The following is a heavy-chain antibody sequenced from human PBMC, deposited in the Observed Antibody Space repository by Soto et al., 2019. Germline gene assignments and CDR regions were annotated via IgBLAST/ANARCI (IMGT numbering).Heavy chain of an antibody. V-gene: IGHV3-30*18. CDR2: ISYDGSNK. CDR1: GFTFSSYG. CDR3: AKSGTRGSSGWYDY. J-gene: IGHJ4*02. Sequence: QVQLVESGGGVVQPGRSLRLSCAASGFTFSSYGMHWVRQAPGKGLEWVAVISYDGSNKYCADSVKGRFTISRDNSKNTLSLKVNSLRAEDTAVYYCAKSGTRGSSGWYDYWGQGTLVTVSS. D-gene: IGHD6-19*01.